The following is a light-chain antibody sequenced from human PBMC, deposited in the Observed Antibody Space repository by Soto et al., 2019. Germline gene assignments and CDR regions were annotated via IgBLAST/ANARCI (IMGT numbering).Light chain of an antibody. V-gene: IGKV1-5*03. J-gene: IGKJ1*01. Sequence: DIQMTQSPSTLSASVGDRVTITCWASQTIINWLAWYQQKPGKAPKLLIYKASTLEGEVPSRFSGSGSETGFTLTINSLQPDDSATYYCQQYHTYWWTFGQGTKVDIK. CDR1: QTIINW. CDR2: KAS. CDR3: QQYHTYWWT.